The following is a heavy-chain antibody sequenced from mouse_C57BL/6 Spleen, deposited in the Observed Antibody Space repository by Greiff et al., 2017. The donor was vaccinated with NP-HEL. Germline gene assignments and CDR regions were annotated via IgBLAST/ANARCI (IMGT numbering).Heavy chain of an antibody. CDR2: ISSGSSTI. D-gene: IGHD1-1*01. V-gene: IGHV5-17*01. CDR1: GFTFSDYG. CDR3: ARRRLLRSYWYFDV. Sequence: VQLKESGGGLVKPGGSLKLSCAASGFTFSDYGMHWVRQAPEKGLEWVAYISSGSSTIYYADTVKGRFTISRDNAKNTLFLQMTSLRSEDTAMYYCARRRLLRSYWYFDVWGTGTTVTVSS. J-gene: IGHJ1*03.